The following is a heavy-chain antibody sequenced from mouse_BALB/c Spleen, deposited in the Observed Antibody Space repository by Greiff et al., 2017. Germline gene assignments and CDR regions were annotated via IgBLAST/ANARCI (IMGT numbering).Heavy chain of an antibody. Sequence: VQLQQSGAELVRPGVSVKISCKGSGYTFTDYAMHWVKQSHAKSLEWIGVISTYYGDASYNQKFKGKATMTVDKSSSTAYMELARLTSEDSAIYYCARGDGNYDYWGQGTTHTVSS. CDR3: ARGDGNYDY. J-gene: IGHJ2*01. CDR1: GYTFTDYA. V-gene: IGHV1S137*01. D-gene: IGHD2-1*01. CDR2: ISTYYGDA.